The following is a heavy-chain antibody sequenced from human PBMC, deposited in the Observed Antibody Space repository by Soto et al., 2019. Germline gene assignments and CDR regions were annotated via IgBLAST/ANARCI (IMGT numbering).Heavy chain of an antibody. CDR1: GGSISSSY. CDR2: IYYSGST. Sequence: QVQLQESGPGLVKPSETLSLTCTVSGGSISSSYWSWIRQPPGKGLEWIGYIYYSGSTNYNPSLKTRATISEDKSKNQCSLKLSSVTAADTAVYYCASPSGRSWSFYYGMDVWGQGTTVTVSS. V-gene: IGHV4-59*01. D-gene: IGHD3-10*01. J-gene: IGHJ6*02. CDR3: ASPSGRSWSFYYGMDV.